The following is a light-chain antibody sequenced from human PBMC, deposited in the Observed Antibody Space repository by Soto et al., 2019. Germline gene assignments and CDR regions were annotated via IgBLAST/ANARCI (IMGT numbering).Light chain of an antibody. CDR2: AAS. CDR3: QRYNDK. CDR1: QSIVTY. J-gene: IGKJ1*01. Sequence: DMHITQSPSSVSSSVRCRFTITCRASQSIVTYLNWYLQKPGKAPKLLIYAASTLQSGVPSRFSGSGSGTEFTLTISSLQPDDPATYFCQRYNDKFGQGTKVDIK. V-gene: IGKV1-39*01.